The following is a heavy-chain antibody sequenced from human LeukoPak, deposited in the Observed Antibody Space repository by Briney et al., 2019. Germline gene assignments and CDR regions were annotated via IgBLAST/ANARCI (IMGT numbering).Heavy chain of an antibody. CDR3: ARDLVTMVRGVIENDY. D-gene: IGHD3-10*01. CDR2: ISSSSSYI. J-gene: IGHJ4*02. Sequence: GGSLRLSCAASGFTFRDYTMNWVRQAPGKGLEWVSSISSSSSYIYYADSVKGRFTISRDNAKNSLYLQMNSLRAEDTAVYYCARDLVTMVRGVIENDYWGQGTLVTVSP. CDR1: GFTFRDYT. V-gene: IGHV3-21*01.